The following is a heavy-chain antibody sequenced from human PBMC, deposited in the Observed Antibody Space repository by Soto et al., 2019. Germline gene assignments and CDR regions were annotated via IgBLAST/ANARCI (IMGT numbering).Heavy chain of an antibody. D-gene: IGHD2-15*01. CDR3: TRDYSGGSSAPDY. V-gene: IGHV3-30*03. Sequence: GGSLRLSCTASGFTFCSYGMHGVRQAPGKGLEGVAVKSYDRSNKYYADSVKGRFTNPSDNSKNTLYLQMNSPRADDTAVYYCTRDYSGGSSAPDYWGQGTLVNVSS. CDR1: GFTFCSYG. CDR2: KSYDRSNK. J-gene: IGHJ4*02.